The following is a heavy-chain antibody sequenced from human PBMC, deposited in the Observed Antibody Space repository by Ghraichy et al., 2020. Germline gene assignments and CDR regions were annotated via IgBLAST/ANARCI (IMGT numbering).Heavy chain of an antibody. CDR1: GGSISSSSYY. Sequence: SETLSLTCTVSGGSISSSSYYWGWIRQPPGKGLEWIGSIYYSGSTYYNPSLKSRVTISVDTSKNQFSLKLTSLTAADTALYYCPRDGGHSTSWYRNHYYFYGMDVWSQGTTVTVSS. CDR3: PRDGGHSTSWYRNHYYFYGMDV. V-gene: IGHV4-39*07. J-gene: IGHJ6*02. CDR2: IYYSGST. D-gene: IGHD6-13*01.